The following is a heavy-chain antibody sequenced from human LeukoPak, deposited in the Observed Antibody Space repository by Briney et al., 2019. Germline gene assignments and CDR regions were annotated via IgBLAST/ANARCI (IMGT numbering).Heavy chain of an antibody. CDR3: ARNGPHYHDKSGYLDS. CDR1: GGSISSYY. CDR2: IDYSRDT. D-gene: IGHD3-22*01. V-gene: IGHV4-59*03. Sequence: PSETLSLTCTVSGGSISSYYWSWIRQPPGKGLEWIGNIDYSRDTNYNPSLRSRVTILVDKSRNQFSLKLNSVTAADTAVYYCARNGPHYHDKSGYLDSWGQGTLVTVSS. J-gene: IGHJ4*02.